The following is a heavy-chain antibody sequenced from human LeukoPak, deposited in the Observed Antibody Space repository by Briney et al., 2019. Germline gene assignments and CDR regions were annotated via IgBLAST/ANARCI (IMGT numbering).Heavy chain of an antibody. CDR1: GFAFSNFV. CDR3: AKMEGQRLYDYCMDV. V-gene: IGHV3-23*01. Sequence: GGSLRLSCAASGFAFSNFVMSWVRQAPGKGLEWVSAMSGSGYYTYYVGSVKGRFTISRDNSKNSLYLHMNSLRADDKAVYYCAKMEGQRLYDYCMDVWGRGTTVTVSS. J-gene: IGHJ6*03. D-gene: IGHD3-3*01. CDR2: MSGSGYYT.